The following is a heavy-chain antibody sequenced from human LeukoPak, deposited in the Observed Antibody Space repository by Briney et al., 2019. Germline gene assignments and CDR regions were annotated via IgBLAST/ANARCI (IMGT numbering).Heavy chain of an antibody. D-gene: IGHD6-19*01. V-gene: IGHV4-34*01. CDR3: AGGFAAVAGYNWFDP. Sequence: SETLSLTRAVYGGSFSGYYWSWIRQPPGKGLEWIGEINHSGSTNYNPSLKSRVTISVDTSKNQFSLKLSSVTAADTAVYYCAGGFAAVAGYNWFDPWGQGTLVTVSS. CDR2: INHSGST. J-gene: IGHJ5*02. CDR1: GGSFSGYY.